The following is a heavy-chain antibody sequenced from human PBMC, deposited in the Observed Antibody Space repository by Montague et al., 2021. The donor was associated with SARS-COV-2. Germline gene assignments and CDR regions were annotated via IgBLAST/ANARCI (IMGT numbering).Heavy chain of an antibody. V-gene: IGHV3-30*18. J-gene: IGHJ4*02. Sequence: SLRLSCAASGFTFSRYGTHWVRQAPGKGLEWVAVISYDGSNKYYADSVKGRFTISRDNSKNTLYLQMNSLRAEDTAVYYCAKGSLHCSGGSCYLSATDYWGQGTLVTVSS. D-gene: IGHD2-15*01. CDR2: ISYDGSNK. CDR3: AKGSLHCSGGSCYLSATDY. CDR1: GFTFSRYG.